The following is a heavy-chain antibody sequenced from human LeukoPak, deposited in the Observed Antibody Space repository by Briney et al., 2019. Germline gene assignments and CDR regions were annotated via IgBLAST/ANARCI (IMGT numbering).Heavy chain of an antibody. CDR3: ARDPYYHAFDI. V-gene: IGHV4-61*01. Sequence: PSETLSLTCTVSGGSISSSSYYWGWIRQPPGKGLEWIGYIYYSGSTNYNPSLKSRVTISVDTSKNQFSLKLSSVTAADTAVYYCARDPYYHAFDIWGQGTMVTVSS. D-gene: IGHD3-10*01. CDR2: IYYSGST. CDR1: GGSISSSSYY. J-gene: IGHJ3*02.